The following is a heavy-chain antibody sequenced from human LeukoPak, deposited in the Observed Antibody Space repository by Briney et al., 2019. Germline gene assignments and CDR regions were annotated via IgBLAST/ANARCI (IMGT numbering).Heavy chain of an antibody. Sequence: GASVKVSCKASGYTFTTYGINWMRQAPGQGLEWMGWISAYNGNTNYAQKLQGRVTMTTDTSTSTAYMELRSLRSDDTAVYYCARDGVGYYDSSGYYYFQHWGQGTLVTVSS. CDR2: ISAYNGNT. D-gene: IGHD3-22*01. V-gene: IGHV1-18*01. CDR3: ARDGVGYYDSSGYYYFQH. J-gene: IGHJ1*01. CDR1: GYTFTTYG.